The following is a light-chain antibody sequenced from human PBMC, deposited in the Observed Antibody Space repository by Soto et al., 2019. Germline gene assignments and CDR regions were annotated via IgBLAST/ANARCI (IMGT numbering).Light chain of an antibody. V-gene: IGKV3-20*01. J-gene: IGKJ1*01. CDR3: QQYGRSPT. CDR2: DVS. CDR1: QSVSSNY. Sequence: EIVLTQSPGTLSLSPGERATLSCRSSQSVSSNYLAWYQQKADQAPRLVIYDVSGRATGIPDRFSGSGCGTDFTLTISRLEPEDFAVYYCQQYGRSPTFGQGTKVEIK.